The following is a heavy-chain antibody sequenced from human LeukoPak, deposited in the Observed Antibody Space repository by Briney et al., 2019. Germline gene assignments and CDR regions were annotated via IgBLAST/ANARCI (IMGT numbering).Heavy chain of an antibody. CDR2: INPNSGGT. D-gene: IGHD2-8*01. J-gene: IGHJ4*02. Sequence: ASVKVSCKASGYTFTGYYMHWVRQAPGQGLEWMGWINPNSGGTNYAQKFQGRVTMTRDTSISTAYMELSRLRSDDTAVYYCAREGGIVLMVYAITPYPHSREEDYFDYWGQGTLVTVSS. CDR1: GYTFTGYY. V-gene: IGHV1-2*02. CDR3: AREGGIVLMVYAITPYPHSREEDYFDY.